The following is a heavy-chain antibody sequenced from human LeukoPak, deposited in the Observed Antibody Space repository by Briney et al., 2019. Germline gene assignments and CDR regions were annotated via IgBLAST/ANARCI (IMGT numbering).Heavy chain of an antibody. CDR2: IYYSGST. V-gene: IGHV4-59*01. CDR1: GVSFSNYD. J-gene: IGHJ5*02. CDR3: ARSGAVLRYFDWFDP. Sequence: GSLRLSCTGSGVSFSNYDLSWVRQPPGQGLEWVANIYYSGSTNYSPSLKSRVTISVDTSKNQFSLKLSSVTAADTAVYYGARSGAVLRYFDWFDPWGQGTLVTVSS. D-gene: IGHD3-9*01.